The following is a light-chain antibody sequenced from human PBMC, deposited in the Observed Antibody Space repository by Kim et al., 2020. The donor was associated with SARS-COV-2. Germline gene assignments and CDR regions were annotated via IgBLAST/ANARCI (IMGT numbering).Light chain of an antibody. CDR1: SSDVGGYNY. Sequence: QSALTQPRSVSGSPGQSVTISCTGTSSDVGGYNYFSWYQHHPGKAPKLMIYDVSKRPSGVPDRFSGSKSGNTASLTISGLQAEDEADYYCCSYTGRYTYVFGTGTKVTVL. CDR2: DVS. V-gene: IGLV2-11*01. J-gene: IGLJ1*01. CDR3: CSYTGRYTYV.